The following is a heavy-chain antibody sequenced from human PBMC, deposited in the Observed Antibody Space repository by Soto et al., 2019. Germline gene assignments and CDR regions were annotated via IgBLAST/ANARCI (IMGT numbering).Heavy chain of an antibody. CDR2: IYYNGNT. CDR1: GGSLSSSNW. CDR3: ARTYSGYDRSFDY. J-gene: IGHJ4*02. D-gene: IGHD5-12*01. Sequence: PSETLSLTCVVSGGSLSSSNWWSWVRHSPWKGLELIGEIYYNGNTMYNEFLKSRRTISIEASKNHFSLKLSSVTAADTAVYYCARTYSGYDRSFDYWGQGILVTVSS. V-gene: IGHV4-4*02.